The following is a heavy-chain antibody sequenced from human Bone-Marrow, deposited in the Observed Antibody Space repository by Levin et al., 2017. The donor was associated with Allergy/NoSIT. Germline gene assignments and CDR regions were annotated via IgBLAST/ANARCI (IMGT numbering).Heavy chain of an antibody. Sequence: SQTLSLTCTVSGGSIDIYYWTWIRQPPGKGLEWIGRIYYSGTTNYHPPLKSRVTISVDTSKNQFSLNLSSVTAADTTVSFFAINDRSTTSPSPDYWGQGTLVTVSA. CDR1: GGSIDIYY. J-gene: IGHJ4*02. CDR2: IYYSGTT. CDR3: AINDRSTTSPSPDY. D-gene: IGHD2/OR15-2a*01. V-gene: IGHV4-59*01.